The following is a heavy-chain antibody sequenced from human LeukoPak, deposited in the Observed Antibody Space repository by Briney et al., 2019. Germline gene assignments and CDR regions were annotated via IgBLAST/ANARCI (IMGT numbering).Heavy chain of an antibody. J-gene: IGHJ4*02. D-gene: IGHD3-3*01. CDR3: ARTPNYDFWSGPQPLDY. CDR2: IYYSGST. V-gene: IGHV4-59*01. CDR1: GGSISSYY. Sequence: SETLCLTCTVSGGSISSYYWSWIRQPPGKGLEWIGYIYYSGSTNYNPSLKSRVTISVDTSKNQFSLKLSSVTAADTAVYYCARTPNYDFWSGPQPLDYWGQGTLVTVSS.